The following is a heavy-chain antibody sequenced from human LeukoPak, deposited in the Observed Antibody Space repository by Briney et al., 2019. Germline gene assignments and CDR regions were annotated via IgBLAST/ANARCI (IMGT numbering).Heavy chain of an antibody. CDR1: GYTFTNSG. D-gene: IGHD1-26*01. Sequence: GASVKVSCKASGYTFTNSGITWVRQAPGQGLEWMGWISAYNGNTNYAQKFQGRVTMTTDTSTSTAYMELRSLRSDDTAVYYCARQDQAREGAFDIWGQGTMVTVSS. CDR2: ISAYNGNT. CDR3: ARQDQAREGAFDI. J-gene: IGHJ3*02. V-gene: IGHV1-18*01.